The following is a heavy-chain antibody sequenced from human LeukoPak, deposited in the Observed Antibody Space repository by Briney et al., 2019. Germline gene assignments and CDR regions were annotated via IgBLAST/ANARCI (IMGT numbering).Heavy chain of an antibody. D-gene: IGHD5-18*01. CDR3: ARAPNSDTASSHWFDP. CDR1: GYTFTGYY. V-gene: IGHV1-46*01. J-gene: IGHJ5*02. CDR2: TNPSGGST. Sequence: ASVKVSCKASGYTFTGYYMHWVRQAPGQGLEWMGLTNPSGGSTSYAQKFQGRVTMTRDTSTSTVYMELSSLRSEDTAVYYCARAPNSDTASSHWFDPWGQGTLVTVSS.